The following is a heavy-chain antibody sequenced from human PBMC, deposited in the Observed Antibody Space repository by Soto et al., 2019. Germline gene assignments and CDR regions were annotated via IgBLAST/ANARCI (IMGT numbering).Heavy chain of an antibody. CDR3: AKSLLFVDHGYMDV. CDR2: IIPIQGKA. Sequence: VQLVQSGAELKKPGSSVKVSCEASGGSFTRYSFTWVRQAPGQGLEWMGRIIPIQGKANYALKFQDRVTITADRSTRTVYMELTSLRPEDTAVYFCAKSLLFVDHGYMDVWGKGTTVTVSS. J-gene: IGHJ6*03. CDR1: GGSFTRYS. D-gene: IGHD2-21*01. V-gene: IGHV1-69*02.